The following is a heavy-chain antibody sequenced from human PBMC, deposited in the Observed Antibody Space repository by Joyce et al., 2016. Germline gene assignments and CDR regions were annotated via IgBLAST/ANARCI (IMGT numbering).Heavy chain of an antibody. CDR2: IVPGDSDP. J-gene: IGHJ4*02. CDR3: ARGPIGTVGKYFDL. V-gene: IGHV5-51*01. CDR1: GYRFPTFW. Sequence: EVQLVQSGAEMKKPGESLKISCKGYGYRFPTFWTGWVRQMPGKGLEWMGIIVPGDSDPRYSPSFEGQVTISADKSADTAYLQWSCLKASDTAMYYCARGPIGTVGKYFDLWGQGTQVTVSS. D-gene: IGHD3/OR15-3a*01.